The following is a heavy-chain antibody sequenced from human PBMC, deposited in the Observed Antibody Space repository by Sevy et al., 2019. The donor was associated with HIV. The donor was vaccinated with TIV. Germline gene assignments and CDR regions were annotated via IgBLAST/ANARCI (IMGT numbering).Heavy chain of an antibody. CDR2: ISYDGSSE. CDR3: ARDAGYSTVWYPDY. J-gene: IGHJ4*02. Sequence: WGSLRLSCAASAFTFSAHAMHWVRQAPGKGLEWVAVISYDGSSEYYADSVKGRFTISRDNSKNTLYLQMHGLRPDDTAVYYCARDAGYSTVWYPDYWGQGTLVTVSS. CDR1: AFTFSAHA. D-gene: IGHD6-19*01. V-gene: IGHV3-30*03.